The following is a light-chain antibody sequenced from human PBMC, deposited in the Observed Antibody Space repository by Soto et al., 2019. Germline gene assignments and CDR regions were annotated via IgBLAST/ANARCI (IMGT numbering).Light chain of an antibody. CDR3: QQHNNWPPIT. Sequence: EIVLTQSPATLSLSLGERATLSCRASQSIGSYLAWYQHKLGQPPRLLIYDASNRATGIPARFSGSGSGTEFTLTISSLQSEDFAVYYCQQHNNWPPITFGQGTRLEIK. J-gene: IGKJ5*01. CDR2: DAS. CDR1: QSIGSY. V-gene: IGKV3-11*01.